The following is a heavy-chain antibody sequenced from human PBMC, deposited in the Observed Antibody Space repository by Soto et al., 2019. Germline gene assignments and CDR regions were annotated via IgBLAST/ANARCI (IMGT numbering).Heavy chain of an antibody. Sequence: QVQLVESGGGVVQPGRSLRLSCAASGFTFSSYGMHWVRQAPGKGLEWVAVVLSDGNNKFYTDSVKGRFTISRDNSENTVYLQMDSLRGEDTAVYYCALAGGTSGYINYFDYWGQGTLVTVSS. CDR1: GFTFSSYG. CDR3: ALAGGTSGYINYFDY. J-gene: IGHJ4*02. D-gene: IGHD3-22*01. CDR2: VLSDGNNK. V-gene: IGHV3-30*03.